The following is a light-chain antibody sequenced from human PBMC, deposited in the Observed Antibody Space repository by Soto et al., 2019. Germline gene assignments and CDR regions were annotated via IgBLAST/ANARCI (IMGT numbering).Light chain of an antibody. V-gene: IGKV1-39*01. Sequence: DIQITQSPSSLSASVGDRVIITGRASQTISSHLNWYQQKPGKAPNLLVYAASSLQSGVPSRFTGSGSGTDFTLTISSLQPEDFATYFCQQSYTTPITFGQGTRLEIK. CDR3: QQSYTTPIT. J-gene: IGKJ5*01. CDR1: QTISSH. CDR2: AAS.